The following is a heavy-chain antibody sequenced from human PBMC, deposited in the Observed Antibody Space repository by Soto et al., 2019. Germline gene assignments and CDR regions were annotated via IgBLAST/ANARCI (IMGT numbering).Heavy chain of an antibody. D-gene: IGHD2-15*01. V-gene: IGHV1-3*01. CDR2: INAGNGNT. Sequence: ASVKVSCXASGYTFTSYGISWVRQAPGQRLEWMGWINAGNGNTKYSQKFQGRVTITRDTSASTAYMELSSLRSEDTAVYYCARAQRCSGGSCYFGVSYYYGMDVWGQGTTVTVSS. CDR1: GYTFTSYG. J-gene: IGHJ6*02. CDR3: ARAQRCSGGSCYFGVSYYYGMDV.